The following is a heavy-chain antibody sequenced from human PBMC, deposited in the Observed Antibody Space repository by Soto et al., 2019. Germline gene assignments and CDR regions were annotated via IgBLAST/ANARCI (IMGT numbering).Heavy chain of an antibody. V-gene: IGHV1-69*13. CDR3: AIVRDGYNFDY. CDR2: IIPIFGTA. CDR1: GGTFSSYA. D-gene: IGHD5-12*01. Sequence: SVNVSCKASGGTFSSYAISWVRQAPGQGLELMGGIIPIFGTANYAQKFQGRVTITAXXXXXXAXMXLSXXXSEDTAVYYCAIVRDGYNFDYWGQGTLVTVSS. J-gene: IGHJ4*02.